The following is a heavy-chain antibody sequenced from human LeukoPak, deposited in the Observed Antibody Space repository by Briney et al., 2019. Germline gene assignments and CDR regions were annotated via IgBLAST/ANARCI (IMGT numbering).Heavy chain of an antibody. CDR2: IYYSGST. CDR3: ARDTHYGGNSDYFDY. V-gene: IGHV4-59*01. CDR1: GGSISSYY. Sequence: PSETLSLTCTVSGGSISSYYWSWIRQPPGKGLEWIGYIYYSGSTNYNPSLKSRVTISVDTSKNQFSLKLSSVTAADTAVYYCARDTHYGGNSDYFDYWGQGTLVTASS. D-gene: IGHD4-23*01. J-gene: IGHJ4*02.